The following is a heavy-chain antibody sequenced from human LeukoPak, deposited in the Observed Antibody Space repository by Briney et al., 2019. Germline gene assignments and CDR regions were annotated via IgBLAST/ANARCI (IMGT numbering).Heavy chain of an antibody. J-gene: IGHJ3*02. V-gene: IGHV4-59*01. CDR1: GDSISGYY. CDR2: IYYSGST. CDR3: ARDIVAAHGAFDI. D-gene: IGHD1-26*01. Sequence: PSETLSLTCTVSGDSISGYYWSWIRQPPGKGLEWIGYIYYSGSTNYNPSLKSRATISVDTSKNQFSLKLSSVTAADTAVYYCARDIVAAHGAFDIWGQGTMVTVSS.